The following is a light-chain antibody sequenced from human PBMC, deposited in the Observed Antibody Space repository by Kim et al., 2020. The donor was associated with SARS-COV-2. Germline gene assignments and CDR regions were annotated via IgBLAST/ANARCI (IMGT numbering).Light chain of an antibody. CDR1: QGISNY. Sequence: AAVGDRVTITCRASQGISNYLAGYQQKPGKVPKLLIYAASALQSGVPSRFSCSGSGTDFTLTISSLQPEDVATYYCQKYNNAPLTFGGGTKVDIK. CDR2: AAS. V-gene: IGKV1-27*01. J-gene: IGKJ4*01. CDR3: QKYNNAPLT.